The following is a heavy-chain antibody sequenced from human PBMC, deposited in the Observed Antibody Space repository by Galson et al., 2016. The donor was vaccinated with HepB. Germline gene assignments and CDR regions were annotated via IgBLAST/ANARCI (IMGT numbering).Heavy chain of an antibody. CDR2: IWNDGSKT. CDR3: ARAAGSGDTDYLDY. D-gene: IGHD4-17*01. Sequence: SLRLSCAASGFTFSNHAMHWVRQAPGKGPEWVAGIWNDGSKTFYSDSVKGRFTISRDHSKNMVYLQMHSLRAEDTAVYFCARAAGSGDTDYLDYWGQGTLVTVAS. CDR1: GFTFSNHA. J-gene: IGHJ4*02. V-gene: IGHV3-33*01.